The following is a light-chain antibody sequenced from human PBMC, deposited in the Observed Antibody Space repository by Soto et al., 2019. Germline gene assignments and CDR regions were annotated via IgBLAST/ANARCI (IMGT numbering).Light chain of an antibody. V-gene: IGLV1-51*01. CDR1: SSNIGNNY. Sequence: QSVLTQPPSVSAAPGQKVTISCSGSSSNIGNNYVSWYQQLPGTAPKVLIYDNNKRPSGIPDRFSGSKSGTSATLGITGLQTGDEADYYCGTWDSSLSALYVFGT. CDR3: GTWDSSLSALYV. J-gene: IGLJ1*01. CDR2: DNN.